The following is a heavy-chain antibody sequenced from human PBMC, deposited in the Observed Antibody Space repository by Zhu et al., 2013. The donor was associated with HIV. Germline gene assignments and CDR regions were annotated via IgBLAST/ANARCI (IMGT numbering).Heavy chain of an antibody. CDR3: ARGGAARSVDY. CDR2: INPNNVGT. V-gene: IGHV1-2*02. D-gene: IGHD6-6*01. J-gene: IGHJ4*02. Sequence: QVQLVQSGAEVKKPGASVRVSCMASGYTFTAYYIHWVRQAPGQGLEWMGWINPNNVGTDYAQKFQGRVTMTRDTSISAAYMELSRLRSDDTAVYYCARGGAARSVDYVGPGNPGHRLL. CDR1: GYTFTAYY.